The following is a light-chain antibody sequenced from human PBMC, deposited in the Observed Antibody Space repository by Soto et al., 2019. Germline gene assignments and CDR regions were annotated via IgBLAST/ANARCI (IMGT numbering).Light chain of an antibody. CDR1: QSVSTS. V-gene: IGKV3-11*01. CDR2: DAF. J-gene: IGKJ1*01. Sequence: IVLTQSPATLSLSPGERAALSCRASQSVSTSLAWYQHKPGQAPRLIIYDAFKRAPGIPARFSGSGSGTDFTLTISSLEPEDFAVYYCQVRDVWPTFGQGTKVEIK. CDR3: QVRDVWPT.